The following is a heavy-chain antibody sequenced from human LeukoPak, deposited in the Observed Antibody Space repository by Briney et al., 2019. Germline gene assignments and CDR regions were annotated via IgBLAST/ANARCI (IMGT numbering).Heavy chain of an antibody. D-gene: IGHD3-22*01. CDR3: ARQPPPYYYDSSGSGDY. Sequence: RGESLKISCKGSGYSFTSYWIGWVRQMPGKGLEWMGIIYPGDSDTRYSPSFQGQVTISADKPISTAYLQWSSLKASDTAMYYCARQPPPYYYDSSGSGDYWGQGTLVTVSS. CDR2: IYPGDSDT. J-gene: IGHJ4*02. V-gene: IGHV5-51*01. CDR1: GYSFTSYW.